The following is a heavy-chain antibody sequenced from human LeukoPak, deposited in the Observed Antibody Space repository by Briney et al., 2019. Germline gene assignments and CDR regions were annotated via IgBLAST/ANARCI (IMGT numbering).Heavy chain of an antibody. V-gene: IGHV1-2*02. CDR1: GYTFTVYY. D-gene: IGHD7-27*01. CDR3: ATSLSSGDLFDY. J-gene: IGHJ4*02. CDR2: INPNSGTT. Sequence: GASVTVSCKASGYTFTVYYMSWVRQAPGQGLEWMGWINPNSGTTNYAQKFQGRVAMTTDTSVNTAYMELSRLRSDDTAVYYCATSLSSGDLFDYWGQGALVTVSS.